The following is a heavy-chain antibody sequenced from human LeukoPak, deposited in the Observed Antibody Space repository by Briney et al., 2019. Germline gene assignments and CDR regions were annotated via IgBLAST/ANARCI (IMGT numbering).Heavy chain of an antibody. V-gene: IGHV3-33*06. D-gene: IGHD2-2*01. CDR3: AKDRRYCSSTSCYAPGGNWFDP. CDR1: GFTFSSYG. Sequence: GGSLRLSCAASGFTFSSYGMHWVRQAPGKGLEWVAVIWCDGSNKYYADSVKGRFTISRDNSKNTLYLQMNSLRAEDTAVYYCAKDRRYCSSTSCYAPGGNWFDPWGQGTLVTVSS. CDR2: IWCDGSNK. J-gene: IGHJ5*02.